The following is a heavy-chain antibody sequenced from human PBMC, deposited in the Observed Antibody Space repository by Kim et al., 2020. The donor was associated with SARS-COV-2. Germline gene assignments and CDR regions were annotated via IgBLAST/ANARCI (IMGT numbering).Heavy chain of an antibody. CDR2: IKNDGSET. J-gene: IGHJ6*03. CDR3: ARPSSTSCPCYCRDV. D-gene: IGHD2-2*01. Sequence: GGSLRLSCAASGFTFSTYWMCWVRQAPGKGLVWVSHIKNDGSETYYADSVKGRFTISRDNAKNTLYLQMNSLRAEDTAVYYCARPSSTSCPCYCRDVWGKGTRDTVPS. V-gene: IGHV3-74*01. CDR1: GFTFSTYW.